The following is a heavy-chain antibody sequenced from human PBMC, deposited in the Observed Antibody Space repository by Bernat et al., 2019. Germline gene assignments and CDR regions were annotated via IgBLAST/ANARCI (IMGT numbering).Heavy chain of an antibody. CDR1: GGSISSSSYY. CDR2: IYYSGST. J-gene: IGHJ6*02. Sequence: QLQLQESGPGLVKPSETLSLTCTVSGGSISSSSYYWGWIRQPPGKGLEWIGSIYYSGSTYYNPSLKSRVTISVDTSKNQFSLKLSSVTAADTAVYYCATDQVPAAIPDYYYYGMDVWGQGTTVTVSS. D-gene: IGHD2-2*02. CDR3: ATDQVPAAIPDYYYYGMDV. V-gene: IGHV4-39*02.